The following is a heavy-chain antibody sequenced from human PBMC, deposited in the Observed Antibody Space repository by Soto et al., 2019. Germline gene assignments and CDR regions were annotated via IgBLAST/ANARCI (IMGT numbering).Heavy chain of an antibody. Sequence: QVQLVESGGGVVQPGRSLRLSCAACGFTFSNYGMHWVRQAPGKRLEWVAGISYDESHKYYADSVKGQFTISRDNSKKILSLQMNSLRGDDTAVYYCAKGPRIAVAGLGDSWGQGTLVSVSS. J-gene: IGHJ5*01. V-gene: IGHV3-30*18. CDR3: AKGPRIAVAGLGDS. D-gene: IGHD6-19*01. CDR2: ISYDESHK. CDR1: GFTFSNYG.